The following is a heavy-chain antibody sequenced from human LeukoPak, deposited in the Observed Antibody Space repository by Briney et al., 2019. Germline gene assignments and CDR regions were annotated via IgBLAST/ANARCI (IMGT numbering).Heavy chain of an antibody. D-gene: IGHD3-10*01. Sequence: SQTLSLTCTVSSGSINSGDYYLSSIRQPPGKGLKWIGYIYYSGNTYYNPSLKSRVTISIDTSKNQFSLKLTSVTAADTAVYYCARARRYYGSSSGAFDIWGHGTMVTVSS. CDR3: ARARRYYGSSSGAFDI. CDR2: IYYSGNT. CDR1: SGSINSGDYY. J-gene: IGHJ3*02. V-gene: IGHV4-30-4*01.